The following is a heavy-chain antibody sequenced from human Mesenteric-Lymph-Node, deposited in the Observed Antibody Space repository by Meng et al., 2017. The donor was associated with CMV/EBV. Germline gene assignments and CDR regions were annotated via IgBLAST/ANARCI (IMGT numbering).Heavy chain of an antibody. CDR2: ISYEGSKT. Sequence: GGSLRLSCAASGFTFSDYAMYWVRQGPGKGLEWVGVISYEGSKTYYSDSVKGRLTISRDNSKNTLYLQMNSLRAEDTAVYYCARGWSNSLDVWGQGTTVTVSS. D-gene: IGHD2-15*01. J-gene: IGHJ6*02. CDR1: GFTFSDYA. CDR3: ARGWSNSLDV. V-gene: IGHV3-30-3*01.